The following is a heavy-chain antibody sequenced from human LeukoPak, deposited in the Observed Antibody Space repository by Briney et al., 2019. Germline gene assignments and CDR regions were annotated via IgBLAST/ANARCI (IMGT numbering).Heavy chain of an antibody. V-gene: IGHV3-23*01. D-gene: IGHD3-22*01. Sequence: PGGSLRLSCAASGFTFSSYGMHWVRQAPGKGLEWVSAISGSGGSTYYADSVKGRFTISRDNSKNTLYLQMNSLRAEDTAVYYLAKVYDSSGNLDYWGQGTLVTVSS. CDR1: GFTFSSYG. J-gene: IGHJ4*02. CDR3: AKVYDSSGNLDY. CDR2: ISGSGGST.